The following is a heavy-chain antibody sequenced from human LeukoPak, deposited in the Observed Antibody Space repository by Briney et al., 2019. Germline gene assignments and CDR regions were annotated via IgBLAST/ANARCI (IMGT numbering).Heavy chain of an antibody. CDR1: GGSISSGGYS. V-gene: IGHV4-31*03. J-gene: IGHJ4*02. D-gene: IGHD3-22*01. CDR2: IYYSGST. CDR3: ARGLYYYDSSGYFFDY. Sequence: SETLSLTCTVSGGSISSGGYSWSWIRQHPGKGLEWIGYIYYSGSTYYNPSLKSRVTISVDTSKNQFSLKLSSVTAADTAVYYCARGLYYYDSSGYFFDYWGQGTLVIVSS.